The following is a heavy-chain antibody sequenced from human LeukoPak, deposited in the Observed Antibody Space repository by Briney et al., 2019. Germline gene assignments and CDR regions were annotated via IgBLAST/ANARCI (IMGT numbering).Heavy chain of an antibody. J-gene: IGHJ6*03. CDR3: AKDGPEGSYGRMYYYYYYMDV. CDR1: GFTFSSYA. CDR2: ISGSGGST. Sequence: GGSLRLSCAASGFTFSSYAMSWVRQAPGKGLEWVSAISGSGGSTYYADSVKGRFTISRDNSKNTLYLQMNSLRGEDTAVYYCAKDGPEGSYGRMYYYYYYMDVWGKGTTVTVSS. V-gene: IGHV3-23*01. D-gene: IGHD5-18*01.